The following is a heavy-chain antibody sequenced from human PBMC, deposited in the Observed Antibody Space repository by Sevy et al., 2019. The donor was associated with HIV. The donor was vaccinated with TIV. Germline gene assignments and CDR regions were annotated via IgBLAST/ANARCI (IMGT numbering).Heavy chain of an antibody. Sequence: GGSWGLSCPGPGFTFISYGMHWVRQAPGKGLEGGAVIWYDGSNKYYADSVKGRFTISRDNSKNTLYLQMNSLRAEDTAVYYCAREPGAAGNYFDYWGQGTLVTVSS. CDR2: IWYDGSNK. CDR3: AREPGAAGNYFDY. CDR1: GFTFISYG. V-gene: IGHV3-33*01. D-gene: IGHD1-1*01. J-gene: IGHJ4*02.